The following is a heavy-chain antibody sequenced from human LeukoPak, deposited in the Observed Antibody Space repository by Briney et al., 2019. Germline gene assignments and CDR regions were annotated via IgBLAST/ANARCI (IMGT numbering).Heavy chain of an antibody. J-gene: IGHJ6*03. CDR1: GFTFSSYA. Sequence: GRSLRLSCAASGFTFSSYAMSWVSQAPGKGLEWVSAISGSGGSTYYADSVKGRFTISRDNSKNTLYLQMNSLRAEDTAVYYCAKVASSGFLTTGYYMDVWGKGTTVTVSS. CDR2: ISGSGGST. CDR3: AKVASSGFLTTGYYMDV. D-gene: IGHD3-22*01. V-gene: IGHV3-23*01.